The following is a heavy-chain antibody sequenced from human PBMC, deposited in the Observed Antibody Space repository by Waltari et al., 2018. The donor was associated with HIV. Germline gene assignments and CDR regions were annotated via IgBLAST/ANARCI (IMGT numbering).Heavy chain of an antibody. D-gene: IGHD1-26*01. J-gene: IGHJ4*02. CDR3: ARDYSGTYADFDY. CDR2: MSSCGITI. V-gene: IGHV3-48*01. Sequence: EVQLVESGGGLVQPGGSLRLSCAASGFTFSSYSMNWVRQAPGKGLEWVSYMSSCGITISYADSVRGRFTISGDKAKNSLYLQLNSLRAEDTAVYYCARDYSGTYADFDYWGQGTLVTVSS. CDR1: GFTFSSYS.